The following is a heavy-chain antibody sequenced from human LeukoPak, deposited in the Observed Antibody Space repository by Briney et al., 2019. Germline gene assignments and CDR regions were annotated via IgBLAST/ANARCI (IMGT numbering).Heavy chain of an antibody. D-gene: IGHD6-13*01. CDR1: GFTVSTNY. J-gene: IGHJ4*02. Sequence: VGSLRLSCAASGFTVSTNYMTWVPQAPGRGLEWVSVIYSGGSTYYADSVKGRFTISRDNSKNTLYLQMNSLRAEDTAVYYCASHSSSSYGFDYWGQGTLVTVSS. V-gene: IGHV3-53*01. CDR2: IYSGGST. CDR3: ASHSSSSYGFDY.